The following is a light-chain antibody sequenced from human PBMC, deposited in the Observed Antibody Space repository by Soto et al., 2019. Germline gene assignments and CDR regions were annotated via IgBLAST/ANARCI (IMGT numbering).Light chain of an antibody. CDR1: QTVSNNY. CDR3: QQYNNWLWT. J-gene: IGKJ1*01. Sequence: IVFSQSPGTLALSPGDRATLSCRPSQTVSNNYLAWCQQKPGQAPRVIMYGASRRATGIPDRFSGSGSGTDVTLTISSLQSEDFAVYYYQQYNNWLWTFGQGTKVDIK. CDR2: GAS. V-gene: IGKV3-20*01.